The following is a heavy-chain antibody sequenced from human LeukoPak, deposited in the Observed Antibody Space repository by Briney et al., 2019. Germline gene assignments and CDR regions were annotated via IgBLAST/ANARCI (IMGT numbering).Heavy chain of an antibody. CDR3: ARDMHSSSWYIGY. Sequence: GGSLRLSCAASGFTFSSYSMNWVRQAPGKGLEWVSTISSSSSYIYYADSVKGRFTISRDNAKNSLYLQMNSLRAEDTAVYYCARDMHSSSWYIGYWGQGTLVTVS. CDR2: ISSSSSYI. J-gene: IGHJ4*02. CDR1: GFTFSSYS. V-gene: IGHV3-21*01. D-gene: IGHD6-13*01.